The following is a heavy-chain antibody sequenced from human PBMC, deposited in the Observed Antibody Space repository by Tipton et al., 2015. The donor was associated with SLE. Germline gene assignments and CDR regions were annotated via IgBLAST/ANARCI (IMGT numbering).Heavy chain of an antibody. CDR1: GYTFTSYG. CDR3: AREDYYDSSGYLRGFDY. CDR2: ISAYNGNT. D-gene: IGHD3-22*01. Sequence: QSGAEVKKPGASVKVSCKASGYTFTSYGISWVRQAPGQGLEWMGWISAYNGNTNYAQKLQGRVTMTTDTSTSTAYMELSSLRSEDTAVYYCAREDYYDSSGYLRGFDYWGQGTLVTVSS. J-gene: IGHJ4*02. V-gene: IGHV1-18*04.